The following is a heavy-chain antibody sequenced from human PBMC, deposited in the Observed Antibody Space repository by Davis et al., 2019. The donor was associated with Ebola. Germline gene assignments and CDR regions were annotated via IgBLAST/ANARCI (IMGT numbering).Heavy chain of an antibody. Sequence: ASVKVSCKASGYTFTSYYIHWVRQAPGQGLEWMGIINPSGGSTNYAQKFQGRVTMTRDTSTSTVYMELSSLRSEDTAVYYCARENLGEQLVGGSWFDPWGQGTLVTVSS. D-gene: IGHD6-6*01. CDR2: INPSGGST. J-gene: IGHJ5*02. CDR3: ARENLGEQLVGGSWFDP. CDR1: GYTFTSYY. V-gene: IGHV1-46*01.